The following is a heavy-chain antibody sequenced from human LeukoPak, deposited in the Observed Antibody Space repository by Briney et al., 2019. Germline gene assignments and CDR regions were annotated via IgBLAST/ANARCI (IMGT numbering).Heavy chain of an antibody. CDR1: GYTFTSYY. J-gene: IGHJ4*02. V-gene: IGHV1-18*04. Sequence: ASVKVSCQASGYTFTSYYMHWVRQAPGPGLEWMGWISAYNGNTNYAQKLQGRVTMTTDTSTSTADMKLRSLRCDDTAVYYWARVAENFDYWGQGTLVTVCS. CDR3: ARVAENFDY. CDR2: ISAYNGNT.